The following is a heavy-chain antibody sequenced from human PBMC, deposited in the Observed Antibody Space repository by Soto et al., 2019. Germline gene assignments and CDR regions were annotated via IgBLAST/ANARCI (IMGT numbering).Heavy chain of an antibody. CDR1: GDSMTKYC. CDR3: ARTVGAAYYFDF. CDR2: IYTSGST. V-gene: IGHV4-4*07. D-gene: IGHD1-26*01. J-gene: IGHJ4*02. Sequence: PSETLSLTCNVSGDSMTKYCWSWIRQPAGKGLEWIGRIYTSGSTNYNPSLKSRVTVSIDTSNNHFSLNLKSVTAADTAVYYCARTVGAAYYFDFWGQGALVTVSS.